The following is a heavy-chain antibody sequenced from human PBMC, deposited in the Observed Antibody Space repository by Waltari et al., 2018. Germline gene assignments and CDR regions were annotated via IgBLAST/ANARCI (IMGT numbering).Heavy chain of an antibody. CDR1: GFTPRSYA. CDR3: AKDRATSSNSGSYSFDY. Sequence: EVQLLESGGGLVQPGGSLRLSCAASGFTPRSYATIWVRQAHGKGLEWVSVIYSCGSTYYADSVKGRFTISRDNSKNTLYLQMNSLRADDTAVYYCAKDRATSSNSGSYSFDYWGQGTLVTVSS. J-gene: IGHJ4*02. CDR2: IYSCGST. V-gene: IGHV3-23*03. D-gene: IGHD1-26*01.